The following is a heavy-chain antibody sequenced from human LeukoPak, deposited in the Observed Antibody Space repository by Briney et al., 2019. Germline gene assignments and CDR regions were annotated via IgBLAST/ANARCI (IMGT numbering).Heavy chain of an antibody. CDR1: GFTFSSYG. V-gene: IGHV3-23*01. CDR2: ISGSGGST. Sequence: GGSLRLSCAASGFTFSSYGMSWVRQAPGEGLEWVSFISGSGGSTYYADSVKGRFTVSRDNSKNTVYLQMNSLRAEDTAVYYCAKDGALRDWLSSAFDFWGQGSMVTVSS. D-gene: IGHD3-9*01. CDR3: AKDGALRDWLSSAFDF. J-gene: IGHJ3*01.